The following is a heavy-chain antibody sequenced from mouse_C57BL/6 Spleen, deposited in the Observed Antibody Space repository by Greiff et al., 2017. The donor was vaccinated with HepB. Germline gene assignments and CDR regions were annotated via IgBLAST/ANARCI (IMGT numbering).Heavy chain of an antibody. CDR2: IYPSDSET. CDR3: ARRYDYPSDYFDY. D-gene: IGHD2-4*01. V-gene: IGHV1-61*01. CDR1: GYTFTSYW. Sequence: QVQLQQPGAELVRPGSSVKLSCKASGYTFTSYWMDWVKQRPGQGLEWIGNIYPSDSETHYNQKFKDKATLTVDKSSSTAYMQLSSLTSEDSAVYYCARRYDYPSDYFDYWGQGTTLTVSS. J-gene: IGHJ2*01.